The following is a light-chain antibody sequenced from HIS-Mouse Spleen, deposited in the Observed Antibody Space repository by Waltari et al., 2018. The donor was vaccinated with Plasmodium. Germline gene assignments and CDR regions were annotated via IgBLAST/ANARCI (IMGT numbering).Light chain of an antibody. Sequence: QSALTQPASVSGSPGQSITIYCPGTRSDVGSYNLISWSQQHPGNAPKLMIYEGSKPPSGVSNRFSGSKSGNTASLTISGLQAEDEADYYCRSYAGSSTFVVFGGGTKLTVL. CDR1: RSDVGSYNL. V-gene: IGLV2-23*03. J-gene: IGLJ2*01. CDR2: EGS. CDR3: RSYAGSSTFVV.